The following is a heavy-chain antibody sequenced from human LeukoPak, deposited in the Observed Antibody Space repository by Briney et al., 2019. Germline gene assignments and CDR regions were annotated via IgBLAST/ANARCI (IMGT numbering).Heavy chain of an antibody. J-gene: IGHJ4*02. Sequence: PGGSLRLSCAASGFTFSSYGMHWVRQTPGKGLEWVAVISYDGSNKYYADSVKGRFTISRDNPKNTLYLQMNSLRAEDTAVYYCAKGFRVATTHFDYWGQGTLVTVSS. CDR3: AKGFRVATTHFDY. V-gene: IGHV3-30*18. CDR2: ISYDGSNK. CDR1: GFTFSSYG. D-gene: IGHD5-12*01.